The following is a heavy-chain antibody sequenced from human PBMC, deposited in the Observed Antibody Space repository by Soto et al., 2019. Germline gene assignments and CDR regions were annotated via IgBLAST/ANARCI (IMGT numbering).Heavy chain of an antibody. CDR3: AIPPGHEKTYYFDY. J-gene: IGHJ4*02. CDR1: GFTFSSYA. D-gene: IGHD2-8*02. CDR2: ISGSGGST. V-gene: IGHV3-23*01. Sequence: PGGSLRLSCAASGFTFSSYAMSWVRQAPGKGLEWVSAISGSGGSTYYADSVKGRFTISRDNSKNTLYLQMNSLRAEDTAVYYCAIPPGHEKTYYFDYWGQGTLVTVSS.